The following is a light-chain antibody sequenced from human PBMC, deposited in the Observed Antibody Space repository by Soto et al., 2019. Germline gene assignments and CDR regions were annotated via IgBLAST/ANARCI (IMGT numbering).Light chain of an antibody. V-gene: IGKV3-20*01. CDR2: GPS. J-gene: IGKJ1*01. CDR1: QSVTSNY. Sequence: EIVVTQSPDTLSLSPGERATLSCRASQSVTSNYIAWYQQRPGKAPRLLVFGPSSRATGIPDRFSGSGSGTDFTLTISRLEPEDSAVSYGQQYQTSPRAFGQGTKVEIK. CDR3: QQYQTSPRA.